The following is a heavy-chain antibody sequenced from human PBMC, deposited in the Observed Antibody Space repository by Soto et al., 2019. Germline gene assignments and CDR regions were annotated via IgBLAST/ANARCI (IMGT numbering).Heavy chain of an antibody. V-gene: IGHV1-8*01. Sequence: ASVKVSCKASGYTVTSYDINWVRQATGQGLEWMGWMNPNSGNTGYAQKLQGRVTMTRNTSISTAYIELSSLRSEDTAVYYCARAFYSNYVGYYYYYMDVWGKGTTVTVSS. D-gene: IGHD4-4*01. J-gene: IGHJ6*03. CDR2: MNPNSGNT. CDR1: GYTVTSYD. CDR3: ARAFYSNYVGYYYYYMDV.